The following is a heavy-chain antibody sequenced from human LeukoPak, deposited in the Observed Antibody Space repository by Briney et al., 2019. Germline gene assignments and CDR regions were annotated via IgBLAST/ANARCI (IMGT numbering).Heavy chain of an antibody. V-gene: IGHV4-39*07. D-gene: IGHD6-13*01. CDR2: IYYSGST. Sequence: SETLSLTCTVSGGSISSSSYYWGWIRQPPGKGLEWIGSIYYSGSTYYNPSLKSRVTISVDTSKNQFSLKLSSVTAADTAVYYCARGGSWYSFDYWGQGTLVTVSS. CDR3: ARGGSWYSFDY. J-gene: IGHJ4*02. CDR1: GGSISSSSYY.